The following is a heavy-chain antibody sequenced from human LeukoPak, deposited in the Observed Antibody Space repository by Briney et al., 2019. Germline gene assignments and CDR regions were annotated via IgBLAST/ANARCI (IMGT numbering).Heavy chain of an antibody. D-gene: IGHD3-10*01. CDR1: GFTSSSYW. J-gene: IGHJ4*02. V-gene: IGHV3-7*01. Sequence: GGSLRLSCAASGFTSSSYWMSWARQAPGKGLEWVANIEQDGSEKYYVDSVKGRFTISRDNAKNSLYLLMNSLRAEDTAVYYCARVTDPHFYASGNFYSSDARAFDYWGQGTLVTVSS. CDR3: ARVTDPHFYASGNFYSSDARAFDY. CDR2: IEQDGSEK.